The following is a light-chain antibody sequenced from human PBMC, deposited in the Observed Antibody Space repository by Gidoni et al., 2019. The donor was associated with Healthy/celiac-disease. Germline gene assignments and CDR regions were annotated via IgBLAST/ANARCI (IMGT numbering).Light chain of an antibody. J-gene: IGLJ1*01. CDR1: ISDVGGYNY. V-gene: IGLV2-11*01. CDR2: DVS. CDR3: CSYAGSYTYV. Sequence: QSALTQPRSVSGSPGPSVTISCTGTISDVGGYNYVSWYQQHPGKAPKLMIYDVSKLPSGFPDRFSGSKSGNTASLTISGLQAEDEADYYCCSYAGSYTYVFGTGTKVTVL.